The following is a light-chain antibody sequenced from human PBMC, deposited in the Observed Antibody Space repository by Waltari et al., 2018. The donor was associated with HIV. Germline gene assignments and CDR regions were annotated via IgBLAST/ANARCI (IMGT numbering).Light chain of an antibody. CDR1: SSNIGTDY. V-gene: IGLV1-51*01. CDR2: GNE. CDR3: GTWDRSLGGWV. Sequence: QSVLTQPPSVSAAPGQKVAISCSVSSSNIGTDYVSWYQHVPGPAPKLLISGNEKRPSGTSYRFSGSKSGTSATLDITGLQTGDGADYYRGTWDRSLGGWVFGGGTKLTV. J-gene: IGLJ3*02.